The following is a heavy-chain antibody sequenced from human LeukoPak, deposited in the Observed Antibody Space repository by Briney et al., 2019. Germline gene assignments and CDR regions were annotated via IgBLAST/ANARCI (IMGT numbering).Heavy chain of an antibody. CDR2: ISGSGGST. Sequence: GGSLRLSCVASGFTFSSYAMSWVRQAPGKGLEWVSAISGSGGSTYYADSVKGRFTISRDNSKNTLYLQMNSLRAEDTAVYYCAKVFENYYDSSGYYPREFDYWGQGTLVTVSS. CDR1: GFTFSSYA. CDR3: AKVFENYYDSSGYYPREFDY. J-gene: IGHJ4*02. V-gene: IGHV3-23*01. D-gene: IGHD3-22*01.